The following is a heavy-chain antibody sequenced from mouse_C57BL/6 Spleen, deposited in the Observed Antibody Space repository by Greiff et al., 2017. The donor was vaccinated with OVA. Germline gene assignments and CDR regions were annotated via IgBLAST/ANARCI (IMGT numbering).Heavy chain of an antibody. D-gene: IGHD1-1*01. J-gene: IGHJ2*01. Sequence: EVKVVESGPELVKPGASVKIPCKASGYTFTDYNMDWVKQSHGKSLEWIGDINPNNGGTIYNQKFKGKATLTVDKSSSTAYMELRSLTSEDTAVYYCARGYYGSKSYFDYWGQGTTLTVSS. CDR2: INPNNGGT. V-gene: IGHV1-18*01. CDR1: GYTFTDYN. CDR3: ARGYYGSKSYFDY.